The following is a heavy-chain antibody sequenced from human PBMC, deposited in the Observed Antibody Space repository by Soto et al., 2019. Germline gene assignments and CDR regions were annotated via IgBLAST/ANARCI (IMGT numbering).Heavy chain of an antibody. D-gene: IGHD6-13*01. V-gene: IGHV4-4*02. J-gene: IGHJ3*02. Sequence: QVQLQESGPGLVKPSGTLSLTCAVSGGSISSSNWWSWVRQPPGKGLEWIGEIYHSGSTNYNPSLMSRVTISVDKSKNQFSLKLSSETAADTAVYHCARVKLAAAGTLDAFDIWGQGTMVTVSS. CDR3: ARVKLAAAGTLDAFDI. CDR2: IYHSGST. CDR1: GGSISSSNW.